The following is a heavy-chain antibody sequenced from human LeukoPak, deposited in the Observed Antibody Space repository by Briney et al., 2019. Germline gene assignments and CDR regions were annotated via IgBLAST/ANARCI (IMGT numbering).Heavy chain of an antibody. CDR3: ARGRGLDY. CDR2: IKQDGSEK. CDR1: GLTFRSYW. V-gene: IGHV3-7*04. J-gene: IGHJ4*02. D-gene: IGHD3-16*01. Sequence: PGGSLRLSCAASGLTFRSYWMSWVRQAPGKGLEWVANIKQDGSEKYYVDSVKGRFTISRDNAKNSLYLQMNSLRAEDTAVYSGARGRGLDYWAREPWSPSLQ.